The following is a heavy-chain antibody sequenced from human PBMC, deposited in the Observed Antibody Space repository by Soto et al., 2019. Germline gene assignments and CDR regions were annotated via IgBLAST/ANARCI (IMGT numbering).Heavy chain of an antibody. CDR1: GASISSGTDY. CDR3: AGGTSAYYYNLDY. J-gene: IGHJ4*02. D-gene: IGHD3-22*01. V-gene: IGHV4-31*03. CDR2: IYYTGST. Sequence: PSETLSLTCTVSGASISSGTDYWSWIRQPPGKGLEWIGYIYYTGSTDSNPSLKSRVSISLDTSKNQFSLKLSSVTAADTAVYCCAGGTSAYYYNLDYWGQGTLVTVSS.